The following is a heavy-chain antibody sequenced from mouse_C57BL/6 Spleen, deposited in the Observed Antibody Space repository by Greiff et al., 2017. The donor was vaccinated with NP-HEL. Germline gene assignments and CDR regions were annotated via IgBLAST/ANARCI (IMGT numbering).Heavy chain of an antibody. D-gene: IGHD2-3*01. Sequence: QVQLQQSGAELAKPGASVKLSCKASGYTFTSYWMHWVNQRPGQGLEWIGYINPSSGYTKYNQKFKDKATLTADKSSSTAYMQLSSLPYEDAEYYYCARRGYDRYAKGDWGKGTTVTV. CDR3: ARRGYDRYAKGD. V-gene: IGHV1-7*01. CDR1: GYTFTSYW. CDR2: INPSSGYT. J-gene: IGHJ4*01.